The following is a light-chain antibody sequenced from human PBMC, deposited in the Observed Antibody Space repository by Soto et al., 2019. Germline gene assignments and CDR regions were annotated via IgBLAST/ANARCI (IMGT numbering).Light chain of an antibody. CDR3: QHSNPYAP. V-gene: IGKV1-5*01. J-gene: IGKJ5*01. CDR2: EAS. CDR1: QTISSW. Sequence: DIQMTQSPSTLSGSVGDRVTITCRASQTISSWLAWYQQKPGKAPKLLIYEASSLKTGVPSRFSGSGSGSEFNFTITGLQPYDFATYLCQHSNPYAPFGQMKPPEI.